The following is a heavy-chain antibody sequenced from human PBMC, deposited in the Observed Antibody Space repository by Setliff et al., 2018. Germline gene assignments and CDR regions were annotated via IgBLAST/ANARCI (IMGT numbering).Heavy chain of an antibody. CDR2: ISWDGETT. V-gene: IGHV3-43*01. J-gene: IGHJ4*02. CDR3: TADYNLGDYFDF. Sequence: GSLRLSCAASGFRFDDYTMHWVRQAPGKGLEWVSLISWDGETTYYVDSVKGRFTISRDNSKNYLYLQMDSLRTEDTALYYCTADYNLGDYFDFWGQGTLVTVSS. CDR1: GFRFDDYT. D-gene: IGHD3-16*01.